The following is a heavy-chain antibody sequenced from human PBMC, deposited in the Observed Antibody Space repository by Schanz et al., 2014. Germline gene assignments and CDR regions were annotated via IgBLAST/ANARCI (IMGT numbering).Heavy chain of an antibody. J-gene: IGHJ6*02. CDR3: ARVRRRIATPSTPSFRNYYYYAMDV. CDR1: GFIFSNYG. V-gene: IGHV3-21*05. Sequence: VQLVESGGGVDQPGRSLRLSCAASGFIFSNYGMHWVRQAPGKGLEWVSDISSGSSYANYADSVKGRFTISRDNAKNSLYLQMNSLRAEDTSVYFCARVRRRIATPSTPSFRNYYYYAMDVWGQGTTVTVSS. CDR2: ISSGSSYA. D-gene: IGHD6-13*01.